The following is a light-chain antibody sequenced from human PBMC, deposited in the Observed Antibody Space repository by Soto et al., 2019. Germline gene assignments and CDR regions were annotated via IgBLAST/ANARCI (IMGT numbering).Light chain of an antibody. CDR3: SAHSPGGTLQI. Sequence: QSAMTQPASVSGSPGQSITISCTGASSDFAIYNYVSWYQLHPGKAPKLIIYAVSVRTSGVSNRFSGSKSGNTASLTISGLQAEDDADYYCSAHSPGGTLQIFGRGTKLTVL. CDR2: AVS. V-gene: IGLV2-14*01. J-gene: IGLJ1*01. CDR1: SSDFAIYNY.